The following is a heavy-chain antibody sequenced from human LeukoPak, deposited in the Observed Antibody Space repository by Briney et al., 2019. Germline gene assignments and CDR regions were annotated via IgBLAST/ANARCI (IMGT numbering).Heavy chain of an antibody. CDR3: ARTVAKAEYYFDY. Sequence: SETLSLTCTVSGGSISSYYWSWIRQPPGKGLEWIGYIYYSGSTNYNPSLKSRVTISVDTSKNQFSQKLSSVTAADTAVYYCARTVAKAEYYFDYWGQGTLVTVSS. J-gene: IGHJ4*02. V-gene: IGHV4-59*01. CDR2: IYYSGST. CDR1: GGSISSYY. D-gene: IGHD4-23*01.